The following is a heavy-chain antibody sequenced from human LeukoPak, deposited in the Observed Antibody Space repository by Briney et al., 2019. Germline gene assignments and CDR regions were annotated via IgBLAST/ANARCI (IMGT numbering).Heavy chain of an antibody. D-gene: IGHD3-10*01. CDR1: GGSFSDYY. CDR2: INHTGRY. J-gene: IGHJ6*02. V-gene: IGHV4-34*01. Sequence: SETLSLTCAVYGGSFSDYYWTWIRHPPGKGRGWNGEINHTGRYNYNPCLKSRVTISVDTCKSQFSLMVSSVPAADTALYYCARGFGELLTGGMDVWGQGTTVTVSS. CDR3: ARGFGELLTGGMDV.